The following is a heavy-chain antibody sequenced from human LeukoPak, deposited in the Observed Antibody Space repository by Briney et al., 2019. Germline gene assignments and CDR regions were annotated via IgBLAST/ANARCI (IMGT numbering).Heavy chain of an antibody. J-gene: IGHJ4*02. CDR1: GFTFSSYS. V-gene: IGHV3-21*01. CDR3: ARDDLIQLIDY. Sequence: GGSLRLSCAAPGFTFSSYSMNWVRQAPGKGLEWVSSISSSSSYIYYADSVKGRFTISRDNAKNSLYLQMNSLRAEDTAVYYCARDDLIQLIDYWGQGTLVSVSS. D-gene: IGHD5-18*01. CDR2: ISSSSSYI.